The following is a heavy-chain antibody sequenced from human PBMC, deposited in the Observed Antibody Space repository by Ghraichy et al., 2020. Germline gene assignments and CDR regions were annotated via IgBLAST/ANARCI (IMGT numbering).Heavy chain of an antibody. J-gene: IGHJ4*02. V-gene: IGHV3-11*06. CDR2: ISSSSSYT. Sequence: GGSLRLSCAASGFTFSDYYMSWIRQAPGKGMEWVSYISSSSSYTNYADSVKGRFTISRDNAKNSLYLQMNSLRAEDTAVYYCARYVAGPPDYWGQGTLVTVSS. D-gene: IGHD6-19*01. CDR1: GFTFSDYY. CDR3: ARYVAGPPDY.